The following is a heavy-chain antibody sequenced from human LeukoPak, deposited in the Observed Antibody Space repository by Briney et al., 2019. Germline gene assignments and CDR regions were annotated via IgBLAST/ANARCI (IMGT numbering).Heavy chain of an antibody. CDR2: ISGGST. CDR1: GFTVSSNE. V-gene: IGHV3-38-3*01. J-gene: IGHJ3*02. CDR3: AKDSWGNPNAGAFDI. D-gene: IGHD3-16*01. Sequence: GGSLRLSCAASGFTVSSNEMSWVRQAPGKGLEWVSSISGGSTYYADSRKGRFTISRDNSKNTLYLQMNSLRAEDTAVYYCAKDSWGNPNAGAFDIWGQGTMVTVSS.